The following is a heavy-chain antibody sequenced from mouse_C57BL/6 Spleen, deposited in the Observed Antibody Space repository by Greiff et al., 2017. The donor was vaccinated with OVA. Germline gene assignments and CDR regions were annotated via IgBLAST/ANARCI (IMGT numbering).Heavy chain of an antibody. J-gene: IGHJ4*01. CDR1: GFTFSDYG. CDR2: ISSGSSTI. CDR3: ARKVYYYGSSPVYYAMDY. D-gene: IGHD1-1*01. V-gene: IGHV5-17*01. Sequence: EVNVVESGGGLVKPGGSLKLSCAASGFTFSDYGMHWVRQAPEKGLEWVAYISSGSSTIYYADTVKGRFTISRDNAKNTLFLQMTSLRSEDTAMYYCARKVYYYGSSPVYYAMDYWGQGTSVTVSS.